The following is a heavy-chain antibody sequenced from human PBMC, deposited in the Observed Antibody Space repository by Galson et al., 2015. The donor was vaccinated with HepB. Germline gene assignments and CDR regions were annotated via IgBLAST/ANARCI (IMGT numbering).Heavy chain of an antibody. V-gene: IGHV3-21*01. CDR3: ARDRRGSGPYNWFGP. Sequence: SLRLSCAASGFTFSSYSMNWVRQAPGKGLEWVSSISSSSSYIYYADSVKGRFTISRDNAKNSLYLQMNSLRAEDTAVYYCARDRRGSGPYNWFGPWGQGTLVTVSS. CDR1: GFTFSSYS. J-gene: IGHJ5*02. D-gene: IGHD6-19*01. CDR2: ISSSSSYI.